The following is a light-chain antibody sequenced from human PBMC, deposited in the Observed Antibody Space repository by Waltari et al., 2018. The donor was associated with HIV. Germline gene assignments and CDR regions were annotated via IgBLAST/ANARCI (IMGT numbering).Light chain of an antibody. CDR3: SSFAAGGTQV. CDR1: SSDVGDYRS. J-gene: IGLJ1*01. V-gene: IGLV2-14*01. CDR2: QVN. Sequence: QSALTQPASVSGSPGQSITISCSGTSSDVGDYRSVPWYQLHPGKAPQLLIFQVNNRPSGVSIRFSGSKSGNTASLTISGLQTEDEGDYYCSSFAAGGTQVFGTGTKVTV.